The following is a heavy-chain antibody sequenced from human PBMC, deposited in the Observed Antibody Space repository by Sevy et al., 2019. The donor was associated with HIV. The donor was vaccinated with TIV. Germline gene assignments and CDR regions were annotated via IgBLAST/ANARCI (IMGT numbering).Heavy chain of an antibody. D-gene: IGHD2-8*01. CDR1: GFTFSSYA. CDR2: ISYDGSNK. J-gene: IGHJ6*02. V-gene: IGHV3-30*04. CDR3: ASEARYCTNGVCYYYYGMDV. Sequence: GGSLRLSCTASGFTFSSYAMHWVRQAPGKGLEWVAVISYDGSNKYYADSVKGRFTISRDNSKNTLYLQMNSLRAEDTAVYYCASEARYCTNGVCYYYYGMDVWGQGTTVTVSS.